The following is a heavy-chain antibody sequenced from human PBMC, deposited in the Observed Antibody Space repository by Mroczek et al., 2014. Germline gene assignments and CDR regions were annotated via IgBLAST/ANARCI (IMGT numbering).Heavy chain of an antibody. V-gene: IGHV4-34*01. Sequence: QVQLQQWGGRTVEAFGDPVPHLRCLWWVRSVVTTGAGSASPHGKGLEWIGEINHSGSTNYNPSLKSRVTISVDTSKNQFSLKLSSVTAADTAVYYCARGRAGEGGWIDYWGQGTLVTVSS. CDR3: ARGRAGEGGWIDY. CDR2: INHSGST. D-gene: IGHD3-16*01. J-gene: IGHJ4*02. CDR1: WVRSVVTT.